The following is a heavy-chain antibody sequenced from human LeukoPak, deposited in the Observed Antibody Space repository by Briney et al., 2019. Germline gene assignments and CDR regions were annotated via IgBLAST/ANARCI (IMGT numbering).Heavy chain of an antibody. V-gene: IGHV5-51*04. J-gene: IGHJ5*02. CDR3: ARRGTSSGRDNWFDL. Sequence: GESLNISCKGSGYSFTSYWIGWVRQMHGKGLEWMGLIYPVDSDIKYSPSFPGQVTIPADKPIRIAYLQWRSLTASHTAMSYCARRGTSSGRDNWFDLWGQGTLVTVSS. CDR1: GYSFTSYW. D-gene: IGHD6-19*01. CDR2: IYPVDSDI.